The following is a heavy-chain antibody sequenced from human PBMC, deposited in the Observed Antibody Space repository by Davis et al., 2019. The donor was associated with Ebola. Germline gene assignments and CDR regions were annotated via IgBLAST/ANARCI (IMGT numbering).Heavy chain of an antibody. J-gene: IGHJ4*02. CDR3: SRGGAVKFDY. CDR2: IKQDGSEI. CDR1: GFTFSSYW. V-gene: IGHV3-7*01. Sequence: GESLKISCAVSGFTFSSYWMSWVRQAPGKRLEWVANIKQDGSEIHYVDSVKGRFTISRDKTKNSLYLQMNSLRDEDTALYYCSRGGAVKFDYWGQGTLVTVSS. D-gene: IGHD4-17*01.